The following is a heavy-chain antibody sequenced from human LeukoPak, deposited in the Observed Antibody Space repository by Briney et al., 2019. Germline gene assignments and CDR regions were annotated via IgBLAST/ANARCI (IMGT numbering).Heavy chain of an antibody. CDR3: AREEQQLVYFDY. J-gene: IGHJ4*02. Sequence: GGSLRLSCAASGSTFISYTMNWVRQAPGKGLAWVSSISSSSSYIYYADSVKGRFTVSRDNAKNSLYLQMNSLRAEDTAVYYCAREEQQLVYFDYWGQGTLVTVSS. V-gene: IGHV3-21*01. CDR1: GSTFISYT. CDR2: ISSSSSYI. D-gene: IGHD6-13*01.